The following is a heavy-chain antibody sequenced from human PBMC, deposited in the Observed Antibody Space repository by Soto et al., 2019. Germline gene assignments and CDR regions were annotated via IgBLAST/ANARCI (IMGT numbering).Heavy chain of an antibody. CDR2: IFYSGST. J-gene: IGHJ5*02. D-gene: IGHD3-3*01. CDR3: ARLDFRMNWFDP. V-gene: IGHV4-39*07. Sequence: PSETLSLTCTASGDSITRSNFYWGWIRQPPGKGLEWLGSIFYSGSTYYNPSLKSRVTISVDRSKNQFSLKLSSVTAADTAVYYCARLDFRMNWFDPWGQGTLVTVSS. CDR1: GDSITRSNFY.